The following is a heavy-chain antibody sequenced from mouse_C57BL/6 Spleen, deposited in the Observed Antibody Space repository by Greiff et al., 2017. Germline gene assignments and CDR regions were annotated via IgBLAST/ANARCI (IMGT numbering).Heavy chain of an antibody. V-gene: IGHV1-42*01. D-gene: IGHD3-1*01. CDR1: GYSFTGYY. J-gene: IGHJ4*01. Sequence: VQLQQSGPELVKPGASVKISCKASGYSFTGYYMNWVKQSPEKSLEWIGEINPSTGGTTYNQKFKAKATLTVDKSSSTAYMQLKSLTSEDSAVYYCARGRGGLPLYYAMDYWGQGTSVTVSS. CDR2: INPSTGGT. CDR3: ARGRGGLPLYYAMDY.